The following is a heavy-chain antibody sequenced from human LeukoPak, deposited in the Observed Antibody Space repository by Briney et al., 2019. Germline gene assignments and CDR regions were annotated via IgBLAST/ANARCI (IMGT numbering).Heavy chain of an antibody. V-gene: IGHV3-21*04. Sequence: GYSLRLSCAASGFTFSRYSMNWVRQAPGKGLEWVSSMSSSSGLIYYADSVKGRFTVSRDNAKKSLYLQMNSLRAEDTALYYCARGTDCSSTSCHSGGYYMDVWGKGTTVTVSS. CDR1: GFTFSRYS. CDR3: ARGTDCSSTSCHSGGYYMDV. J-gene: IGHJ6*03. CDR2: MSSSSGLI. D-gene: IGHD2-2*01.